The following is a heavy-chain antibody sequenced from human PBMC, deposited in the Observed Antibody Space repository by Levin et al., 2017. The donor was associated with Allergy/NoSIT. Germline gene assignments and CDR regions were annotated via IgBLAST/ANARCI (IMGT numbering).Heavy chain of an antibody. J-gene: IGHJ4*02. V-gene: IGHV4-4*02. D-gene: IGHD5-18*01. CDR1: GSSIRSGNW. CDR3: ARRGYGRLHY. Sequence: PSETLSLTCAVSGSSIRSGNWWTWVRQSPGKGLEWIGEIYHGGITHYSPSLQSRVTMSVDISKNQFSLHLNSVTAADTAVYYCARRGYGRLHYWGQGTLVTISS. CDR2: IYHGGIT.